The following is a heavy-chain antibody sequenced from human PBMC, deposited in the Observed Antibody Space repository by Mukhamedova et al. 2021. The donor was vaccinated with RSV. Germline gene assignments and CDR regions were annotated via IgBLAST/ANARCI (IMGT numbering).Heavy chain of an antibody. CDR1: SSYA. Sequence: SSYAMHWVRQAPGKGLEWVAVISYDGSNNYYADPVKGRFTISRDNSKNTLYLQMNSLRAEDTAVYYCARAQTDYGGNSVGFDYWG. CDR3: ARAQTDYGGNSVGFDY. V-gene: IGHV3-30-3*01. CDR2: ISYDGSNN. D-gene: IGHD4-23*01. J-gene: IGHJ4*01.